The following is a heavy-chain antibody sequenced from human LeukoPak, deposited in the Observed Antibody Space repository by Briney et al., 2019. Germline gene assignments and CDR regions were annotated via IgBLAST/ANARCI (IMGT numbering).Heavy chain of an antibody. CDR1: GFTFSSYW. CDR2: INSDWGST. V-gene: IGHV3-74*01. D-gene: IGHD3-10*01. CDR3: DRDPKFTMVRGAHPFNWFDP. J-gene: IGHJ5*02. Sequence: GGSMRLCCAAAGFTFSSYWMHWGRQAPGKGLVWVLRINSDWGSTSYADSEQGRFTIPRPNHKNTLHLQLNRLRAEDTAVYYCDRDPKFTMVRGAHPFNWFDPWGQGTLVTVSS.